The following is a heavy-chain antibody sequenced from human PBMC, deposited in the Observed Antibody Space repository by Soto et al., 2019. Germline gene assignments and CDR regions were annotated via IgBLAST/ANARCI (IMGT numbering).Heavy chain of an antibody. V-gene: IGHV4-34*01. CDR3: ARGHYWNYAFYYYYMDV. CDR2: INHSGST. J-gene: IGHJ6*03. CDR1: GGSFSGYY. D-gene: IGHD1-7*01. Sequence: SETLSLTCAVYGGSFSGYYWSWIRQPPGKGLEWIGEINHSGSTNYNPSLKSRVTISVDTSKNQFSLKLSSVTAADTAVYYCARGHYWNYAFYYYYMDVWGKGTTVTVSS.